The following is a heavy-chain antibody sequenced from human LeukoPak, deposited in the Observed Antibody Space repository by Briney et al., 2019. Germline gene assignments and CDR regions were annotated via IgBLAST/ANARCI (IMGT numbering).Heavy chain of an antibody. CDR3: ARALHTGYDYWYFDY. V-gene: IGHV1-18*04. J-gene: IGHJ4*02. Sequence: ASVKVSCKASGYTFTSYGISWVRQAPGQGLEWMGWISGYNGKTIYAQKVQGRVSMAKDTSTTTAYMELRSLRSDDTAVYYCARALHTGYDYWYFDYWGQGTLVTVSS. CDR2: ISGYNGKT. D-gene: IGHD5-12*01. CDR1: GYTFTSYG.